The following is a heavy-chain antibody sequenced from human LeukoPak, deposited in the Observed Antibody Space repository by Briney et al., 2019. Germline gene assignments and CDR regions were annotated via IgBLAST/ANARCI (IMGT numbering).Heavy chain of an antibody. CDR3: VDVFWSGYIGFGGGY. J-gene: IGHJ4*02. CDR2: ISPGGGTT. V-gene: IGHV3-23*01. D-gene: IGHD3-3*01. Sequence: GGSLRLSCAVSGFTFSNEAMGWVRQLRGGGLEWVSTISPGGGTTYYAESMKGRFTTSRDNSVDTLYLQMNSLRAEDTAVYYCVDVFWSGYIGFGGGYWGQGTLVIVSS. CDR1: GFTFSNEA.